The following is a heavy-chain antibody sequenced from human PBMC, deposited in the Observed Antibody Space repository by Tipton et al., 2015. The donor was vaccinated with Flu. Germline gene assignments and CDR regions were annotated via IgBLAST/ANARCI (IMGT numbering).Heavy chain of an antibody. D-gene: IGHD3-9*01. CDR3: AKEGSYNILTNYYNKGVDP. Sequence: TLSLTCTVSGDSISRYYWSWIRQPAGKGLEWIGRISPSGSTNYNAYLESRIAMSLDTSKNQFSLRLSSATAADTAVYYCAKEGSYNILTNYYNKGVDPWGQGNLVIGSS. CDR2: ISPSGST. J-gene: IGHJ5*02. CDR1: GDSISRYY. V-gene: IGHV4-4*07.